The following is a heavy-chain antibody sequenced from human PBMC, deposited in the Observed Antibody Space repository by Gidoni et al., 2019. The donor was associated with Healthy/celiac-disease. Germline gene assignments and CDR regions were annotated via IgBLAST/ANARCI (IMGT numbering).Heavy chain of an antibody. Sequence: QVQLVQSGAEVKKPGSSVKVSCKASGGTFSSDAISWVRQAPGQGLEWMGGIIPIFGTAHYAQKFQGRVTITADESTSTAYMELSSLRSEDTAVYYCARLFNQLLSYYYYMDVWGKGTTVTVSS. V-gene: IGHV1-69*01. CDR1: GGTFSSDA. CDR2: IIPIFGTA. D-gene: IGHD6-6*01. J-gene: IGHJ6*03. CDR3: ARLFNQLLSYYYYMDV.